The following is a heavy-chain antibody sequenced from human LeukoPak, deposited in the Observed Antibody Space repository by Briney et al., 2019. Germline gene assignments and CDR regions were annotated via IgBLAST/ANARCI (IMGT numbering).Heavy chain of an antibody. J-gene: IGHJ4*02. CDR2: ISNSGVHT. CDR3: ARRGIGLVMDY. D-gene: IGHD3-9*01. V-gene: IGHV3-11*03. CDR1: GFTFSDYY. Sequence: GGSLRLSCAASGFTFSDYYMNWIRQAPGKGLEWISHISNSGVHTKYADFVKGRFTISRDNSKNTLYLQMNSLRAEDTAVYYCARRGIGLVMDYWGQGTLVTVSS.